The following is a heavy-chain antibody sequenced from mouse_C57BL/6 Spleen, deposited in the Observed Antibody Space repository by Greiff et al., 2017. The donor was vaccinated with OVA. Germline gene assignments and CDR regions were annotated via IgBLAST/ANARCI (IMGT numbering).Heavy chain of an antibody. CDR2: IDPSDSYT. D-gene: IGHD2-4*01. CDR1: GYTFTSYW. V-gene: IGHV1-50*01. J-gene: IGHJ2*01. CDR3: ARGDYDY. Sequence: LVESGAELVKPGASVKLSCKASGYTFTSYWMQWVKQRPGQGLEWIGEIDPSDSYTNYNQKFKGKATLTVDTSSSTAYMQLSSLTSEDSAVYYCARGDYDYWGQGTTLTVSS.